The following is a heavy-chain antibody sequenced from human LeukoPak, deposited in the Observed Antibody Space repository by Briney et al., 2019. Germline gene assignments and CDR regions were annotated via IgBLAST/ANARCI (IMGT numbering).Heavy chain of an antibody. D-gene: IGHD2-21*01. CDR3: ARDEAAHARLPDY. V-gene: IGHV1-2*02. Sequence: ASVKVSCTASGYTFTGYYMHWVRQAPGQGLEWMGWINPNNGGTNYAQKFQGSVILTRDTSINTAYMQLSSLRSDDTAVYYCARDEAAHARLPDYWGQGTLVTVSS. CDR2: INPNNGGT. CDR1: GYTFTGYY. J-gene: IGHJ4*02.